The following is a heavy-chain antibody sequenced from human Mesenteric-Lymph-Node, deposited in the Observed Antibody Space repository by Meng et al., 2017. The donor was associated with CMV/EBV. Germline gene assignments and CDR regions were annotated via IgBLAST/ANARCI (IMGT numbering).Heavy chain of an antibody. CDR1: GFTFSSYS. CDR3: ARGLYDPPMDV. J-gene: IGHJ6*02. V-gene: IGHV3-30*03. D-gene: IGHD3-3*01. Sequence: GESLKISCAASGFTFSSYSMNWVRQAPGKGLEWVALFSFDARNTYYADSVKGRFTISRDNSKNTLYLQMNSLRTEDTAVYYCARGLYDPPMDVWGQGTTVTVSS. CDR2: FSFDARNT.